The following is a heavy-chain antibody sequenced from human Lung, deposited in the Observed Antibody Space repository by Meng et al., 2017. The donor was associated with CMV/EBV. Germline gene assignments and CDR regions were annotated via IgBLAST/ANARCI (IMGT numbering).Heavy chain of an antibody. V-gene: IGHV3-11*01. D-gene: IGHD2-2*02. Sequence: GESLKISCAGSGFTFSDYYMAWIRQAPGKGLEWVSYISGSGTTTYYADSVQGRFTIPRDSAKNSLYLEMNRLRAEDTAVYYCARDCATTSCYNPINTYFYFYGLDVWGQGTTVTVSS. CDR1: GFTFSDYY. CDR3: ARDCATTSCYNPINTYFYFYGLDV. CDR2: ISGSGTTT. J-gene: IGHJ6*02.